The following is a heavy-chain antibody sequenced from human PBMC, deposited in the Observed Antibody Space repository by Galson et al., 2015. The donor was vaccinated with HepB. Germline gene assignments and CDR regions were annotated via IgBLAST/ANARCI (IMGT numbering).Heavy chain of an antibody. CDR1: GFTFNHYG. Sequence: SLRLSCAASGFTFNHYGMNWVRQAPGKRLEWVSSITGSSSFLQYADSVKGRFTISRDNANNSLFLQMNSLRAEDSAVYYCARDLKAGGYNHGTNWFDPWGQGTLVTVSS. D-gene: IGHD5-18*01. CDR2: ITGSSSFL. J-gene: IGHJ5*02. V-gene: IGHV3-21*01. CDR3: ARDLKAGGYNHGTNWFDP.